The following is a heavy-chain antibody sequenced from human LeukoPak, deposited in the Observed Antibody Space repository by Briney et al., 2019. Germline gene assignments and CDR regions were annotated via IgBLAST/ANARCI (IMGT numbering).Heavy chain of an antibody. D-gene: IGHD3-22*01. CDR3: ARHDYYDSSGYRD. V-gene: IGHV1-69*05. Sequence: SVKVSCKASGGTFSSYAISWVRQAPGQGLEWMGRIIPIFDTTNYAQKFQGRVTITTDESTSTAYMELSSLRSEDTAVYYCARHDYYDSSGYRDWGQGTLVTVSS. CDR1: GGTFSSYA. CDR2: IIPIFDTT. J-gene: IGHJ4*02.